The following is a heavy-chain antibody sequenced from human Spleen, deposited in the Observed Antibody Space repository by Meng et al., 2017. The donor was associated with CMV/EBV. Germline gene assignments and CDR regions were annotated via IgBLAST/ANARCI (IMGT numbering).Heavy chain of an antibody. V-gene: IGHV3-30*19. Sequence: GESLKISCAASGFTFSSYGMYWVRQAPGKGLEWVALISYDGSNKYYADSVKGRFTISRDNSKNTLYLQMNSLRAEDTAVYYCARGPTGTTFFPYFDYWGQGTLVTVSS. D-gene: IGHD1-7*01. CDR1: GFTFSSYG. CDR2: ISYDGSNK. J-gene: IGHJ4*02. CDR3: ARGPTGTTFFPYFDY.